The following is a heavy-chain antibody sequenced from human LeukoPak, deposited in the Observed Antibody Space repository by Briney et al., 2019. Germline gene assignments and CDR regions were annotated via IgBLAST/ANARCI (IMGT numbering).Heavy chain of an antibody. D-gene: IGHD3-16*02. CDR3: ARSTFGGVIAYYFDY. CDR1: GGSISSGDYY. Sequence: SETLSLTCTVSGGSISSGDYYWSWIRQPPGKGLEWIGYIYYSGSTYYNPSLKSRVTISVDTSKNQFSLKLSSVTAADTAVYYCARSTFGGVIAYYFDYWGQGTLVTVSS. V-gene: IGHV4-30-4*01. CDR2: IYYSGST. J-gene: IGHJ4*02.